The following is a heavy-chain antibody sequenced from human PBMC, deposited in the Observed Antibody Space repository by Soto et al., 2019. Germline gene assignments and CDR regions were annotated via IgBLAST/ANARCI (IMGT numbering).Heavy chain of an antibody. J-gene: IGHJ6*02. CDR3: ARDHGDTAMVTGYYGMDV. D-gene: IGHD5-18*01. CDR2: TYYRSKWYN. Sequence: SQTLSLTCAISGDSVSSNSAAWNWIRQSPSRGLEWLGRTYYRSKWYNDYAVSVKSRITINPDTSKNQFSLQLNSVTPEDTAVYYCARDHGDTAMVTGYYGMDVWGQGTTVTVSS. V-gene: IGHV6-1*01. CDR1: GDSVSSNSAA.